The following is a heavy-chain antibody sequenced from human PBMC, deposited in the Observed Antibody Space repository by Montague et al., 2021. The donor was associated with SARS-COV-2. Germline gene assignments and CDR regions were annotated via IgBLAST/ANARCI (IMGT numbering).Heavy chain of an antibody. CDR1: GGSISSGGYY. V-gene: IGHV4-31*03. D-gene: IGHD3-10*01. J-gene: IGHJ4*02. CDR2: IYCSGST. Sequence: TLSLTCTVSGGSISSGGYYWSWIRQHAGKGLEWIGCIYCSGSTYYNPSLESRVAISVDTSKNQFSLKLSSVTAADTAVYYCARASGSVYLTSSRGPRFHFDSWGQGTLVTVSS. CDR3: ARASGSVYLTSSRGPRFHFDS.